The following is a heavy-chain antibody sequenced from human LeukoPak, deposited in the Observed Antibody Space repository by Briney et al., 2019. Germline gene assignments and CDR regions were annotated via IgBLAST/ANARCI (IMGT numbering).Heavy chain of an antibody. V-gene: IGHV1-2*02. CDR2: INPSGGGT. CDR1: GYTLTGYY. J-gene: IGHJ4*02. Sequence: ASVKVSFKASGYTLTGYYLHWVRQAPGQGFEWMGWINPSGGGTNYAPKFQGRVTMTRDTSISTAFMDLSRLTSDDTAVYFCARSDKCTTCSIDYWGQGTLVIVSS. D-gene: IGHD2-2*01. CDR3: ARSDKCTTCSIDY.